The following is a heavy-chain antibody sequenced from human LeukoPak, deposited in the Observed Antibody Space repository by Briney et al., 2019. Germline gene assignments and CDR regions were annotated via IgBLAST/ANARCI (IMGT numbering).Heavy chain of an antibody. CDR2: ISGSGGST. V-gene: IGHV3-23*01. D-gene: IGHD6-13*01. J-gene: IGHJ4*02. CDR1: GFTFSSYA. CDR3: AKDRDTYSSSWYYFDY. Sequence: GGSLRLSCAASGFTFSSYAMSWVRQAPGKGLEWVSAISGSGGSTYYADSVKGRLTISRDNSKNTLYLQMNSLRAEDTAVYYCAKDRDTYSSSWYYFDYWGQGTLVTVSS.